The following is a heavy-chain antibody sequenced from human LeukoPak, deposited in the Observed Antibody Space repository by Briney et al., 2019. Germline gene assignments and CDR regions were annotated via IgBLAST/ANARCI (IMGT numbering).Heavy chain of an antibody. V-gene: IGHV3-48*03. D-gene: IGHD3-22*01. J-gene: IGHJ4*02. CDR2: ITASDSTM. CDR3: AKAFTRITMIVVVSAFGY. CDR1: GFTFSSHG. Sequence: PGGSLRLSCAASGFTFSSHGMNWVRQAPGKGLEWVSYITASDSTMYYADSVRGRFTVSRDNAKNTLYLQMNSLRAEDTAVYYCAKAFTRITMIVVVSAFGYWGQGTLVTVSS.